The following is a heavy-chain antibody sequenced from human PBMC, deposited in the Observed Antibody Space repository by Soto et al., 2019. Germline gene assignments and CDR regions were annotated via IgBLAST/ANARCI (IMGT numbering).Heavy chain of an antibody. CDR3: ASAKAVVVAALGI. CDR2: LSDSGGSRGGT. CDR1: GFTFSSSA. D-gene: IGHD2-15*01. V-gene: IGHV3-23*01. Sequence: SGGSLRLSCRASGFTFSSSAMTWVRQPPGQGLEWVASLSDSGGSRGGTYYADSVKGRFTISRDNSNNTLYLQVDSLRGADTAIYYCASAKAVVVAALGIWGQGTMVTVSS. J-gene: IGHJ3*02.